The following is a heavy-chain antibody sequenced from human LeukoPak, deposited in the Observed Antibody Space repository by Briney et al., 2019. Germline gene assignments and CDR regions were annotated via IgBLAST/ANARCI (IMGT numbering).Heavy chain of an antibody. CDR3: AKATPVAGNKYYFDY. CDR2: ISGSGGST. J-gene: IGHJ4*02. V-gene: IGHV3-23*01. Sequence: GGSLRLSCAASGFTFTIYAMSWVRQAPGKGLEWVSAISGSGGSTYYADSVKGWFTFSRHKSKNTLYLQISSLTAEDTAVYYCAKATPVAGNKYYFDYWGQGTLVTVSS. CDR1: GFTFTIYA. D-gene: IGHD6-19*01.